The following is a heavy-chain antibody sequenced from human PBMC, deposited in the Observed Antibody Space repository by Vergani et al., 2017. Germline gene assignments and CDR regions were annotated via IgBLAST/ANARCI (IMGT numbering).Heavy chain of an antibody. CDR2: IIPIFGTA. CDR3: ARVGYYYDSSGYYPYWYFDL. D-gene: IGHD3-22*01. V-gene: IGHV1-69*12. J-gene: IGHJ2*01. Sequence: QVQLMQSGAEVKKPGSSVKVSCKASGGTFSSYAISWVRQAPGQGLEWMGGIIPIFGTANYAQKFQGRVTITADESTSTAYMELSSLRSEDTAVYYCARVGYYYDSSGYYPYWYFDLWDRGTLVTVSS. CDR1: GGTFSSYA.